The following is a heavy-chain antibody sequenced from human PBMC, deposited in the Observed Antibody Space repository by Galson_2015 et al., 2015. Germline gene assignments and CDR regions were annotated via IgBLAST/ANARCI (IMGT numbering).Heavy chain of an antibody. V-gene: IGHV5-51*01. J-gene: IGHJ4*02. CDR2: IYPGGSDT. CDR1: GYSFTNYW. CDR3: ARHRNVALADY. Sequence: QSGAEVKKPGESLKISCKGSGYSFTNYWIGWVRQMPGKGLEWMGIIYPGGSDTTYSPSFQGQVTISADKSISTAYLQWSCLKASDTAMYYCARHRNVALADYWGQGTLVTASS. D-gene: IGHD2-15*01.